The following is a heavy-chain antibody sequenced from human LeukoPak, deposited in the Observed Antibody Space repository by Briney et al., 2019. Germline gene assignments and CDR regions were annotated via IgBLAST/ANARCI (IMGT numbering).Heavy chain of an antibody. CDR1: GFTFSSYS. D-gene: IGHD3-3*01. CDR2: ISSSSSTI. CDR3: ARCNEYYDFWSGYYTGSQYYYYYGMDV. Sequence: GGSLRLSCAASGFTFSSYSMNWVCQAPGKGLEWVSYISSSSSTIYYADSVKGRFTISRDNAKNSLYLQMNSLRAEDTAVYYCARCNEYYDFWSGYYTGSQYYYYYGMDVWGQGTTVTVSS. J-gene: IGHJ6*02. V-gene: IGHV3-48*01.